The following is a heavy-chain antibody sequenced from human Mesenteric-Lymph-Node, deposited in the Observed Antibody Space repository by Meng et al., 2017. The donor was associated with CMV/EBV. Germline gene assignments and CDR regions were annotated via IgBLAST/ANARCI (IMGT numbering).Heavy chain of an antibody. CDR1: GYTFTSYD. D-gene: IGHD3-22*01. Sequence: ASVKVSCKASGYTFTSYDINWVRQATGQGLEWMGWMNPNSGNTGYAQKFQGRVTITRNTSISTAHMELSSLRSEDTAVYYCARGTKKTSNYYDCSAYYFVAGLDVWGQGTTVTVSS. CDR2: MNPNSGNT. J-gene: IGHJ6*02. CDR3: ARGTKKTSNYYDCSAYYFVAGLDV. V-gene: IGHV1-8*03.